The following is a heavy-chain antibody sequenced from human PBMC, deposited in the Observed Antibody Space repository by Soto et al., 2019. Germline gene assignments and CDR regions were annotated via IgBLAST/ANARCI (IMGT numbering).Heavy chain of an antibody. CDR3: AGGRTMVRGVMALADNWFDP. CDR2: IIPIFGTA. CDR1: GGTFSSYA. V-gene: IGHV1-69*12. J-gene: IGHJ5*02. D-gene: IGHD3-10*01. Sequence: QVQLVQSGAEVKKPGSSVKVSCKASGGTFSSYAISWVRQAPGQGLEWMGGIIPIFGTANYAQKFQGRVTITADESTSTAYMELSSLRSEDTAVYYCAGGRTMVRGVMALADNWFDPWGQGTLVTVSS.